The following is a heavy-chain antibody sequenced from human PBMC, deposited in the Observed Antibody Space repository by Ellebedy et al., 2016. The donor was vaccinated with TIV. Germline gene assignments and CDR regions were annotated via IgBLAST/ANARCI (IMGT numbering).Heavy chain of an antibody. J-gene: IGHJ4*02. CDR1: GFTVSNNY. CDR2: IYSDGST. Sequence: GESLKISCAASGFTVSNNYMRWVRQAPGKGLEWISLIYSDGSTYYADSVKGRFTISRDNSKNTLYLQMNSLRAEDTAVYFCARGEGWIDNWGQGTLVTVSS. CDR3: ARGEGWIDN. V-gene: IGHV3-66*01. D-gene: IGHD5-24*01.